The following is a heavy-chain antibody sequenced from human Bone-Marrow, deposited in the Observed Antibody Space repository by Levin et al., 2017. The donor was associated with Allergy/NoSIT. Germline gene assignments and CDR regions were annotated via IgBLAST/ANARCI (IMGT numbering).Heavy chain of an antibody. CDR3: VRLFGSESYIRADY. Sequence: SGPTLVKPTQTLTLTCTFSGFSLDIPGMYVSWIRQPPGKALEWLGRIDWDDDKFYSTSMKTRLTISKDTSKNLVVLTMTNMEPLDTATYYCVRLFGSESYIRADYWGQGTLVVVSS. D-gene: IGHD3-10*01. CDR1: GFSLDIPGMY. J-gene: IGHJ4*02. CDR2: IDWDDDK. V-gene: IGHV2-70*17.